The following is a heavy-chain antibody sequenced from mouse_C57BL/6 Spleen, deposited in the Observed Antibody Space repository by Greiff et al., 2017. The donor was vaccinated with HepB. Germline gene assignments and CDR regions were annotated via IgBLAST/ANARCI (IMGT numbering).Heavy chain of an antibody. D-gene: IGHD2-5*01. V-gene: IGHV1-52*01. CDR2: IDPSDSET. CDR1: GYTFTSYW. Sequence: VQLQQPGAELVRPGSSVKLSCKASGYTFTSYWMHWVKQRPIQGLEWIGNIDPSDSETHYNQKFKDKATLTVDKSSSTAYMQLSSLTSEDSAVYYCARSDSNYGGDYWGQGTSVTVSS. J-gene: IGHJ4*01. CDR3: ARSDSNYGGDY.